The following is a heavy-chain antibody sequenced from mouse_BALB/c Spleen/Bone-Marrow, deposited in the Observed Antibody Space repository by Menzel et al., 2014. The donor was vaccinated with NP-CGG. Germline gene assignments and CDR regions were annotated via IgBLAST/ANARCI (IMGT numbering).Heavy chain of an antibody. CDR3: AGGDY. Sequence: QVQLQQPGPELVKPGASVRISCKASGYTFTGYYIRWVRQRPGQGLEWIGWIYLGNVNIKYNEKFKGKATLTADKSSSTAYMQLSSLTSEDSAVYFCAGGDYWGQGTTLTASS. V-gene: IGHV1S56*01. CDR1: GYTFTGYY. J-gene: IGHJ2*01. CDR2: IYLGNVNI.